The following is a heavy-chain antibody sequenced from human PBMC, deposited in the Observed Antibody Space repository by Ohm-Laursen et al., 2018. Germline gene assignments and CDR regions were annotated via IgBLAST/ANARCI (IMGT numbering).Heavy chain of an antibody. Sequence: SSVKVSCKASGGTFSSYAISWVRQAPGQGLEWMGRIIPILGIANYAQKFQGRVTITADKSTSTAYMELSSLRSEDTAVYYCARDGVDFGVVAATRLAYWGQGTLVTVSS. CDR1: GGTFSSYA. J-gene: IGHJ4*02. V-gene: IGHV1-69*04. CDR3: ARDGVDFGVVAATRLAY. CDR2: IIPILGIA. D-gene: IGHD2-15*01.